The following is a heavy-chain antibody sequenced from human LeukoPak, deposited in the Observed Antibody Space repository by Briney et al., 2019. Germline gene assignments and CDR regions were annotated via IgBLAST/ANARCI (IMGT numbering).Heavy chain of an antibody. V-gene: IGHV3-23*01. Sequence: GRSLRLSCAASGFTFSSYAMRCVRQAPGRGLEWVSAISCSGGSTYYADSVKGRFTISRDNSKNMLYLQMNNLRAEDTAVYYCAKDRGNSYGSPVYWGQGTLVTVSS. D-gene: IGHD5-18*01. CDR2: ISCSGGST. J-gene: IGHJ4*02. CDR3: AKDRGNSYGSPVY. CDR1: GFTFSSYA.